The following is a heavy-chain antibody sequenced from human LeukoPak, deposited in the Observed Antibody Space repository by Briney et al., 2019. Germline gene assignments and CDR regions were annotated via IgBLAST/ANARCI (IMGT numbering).Heavy chain of an antibody. CDR2: IIPIFGTA. D-gene: IGHD6-19*01. V-gene: IGHV1-69*06. CDR1: GGTFSSYA. CDR3: AIFLRSSGWFLI. J-gene: IGHJ4*02. Sequence: ASVKVSCKASGGTFSSYAISWVRQAPGQGLEWMGGIIPIFGTANYAQKFQGRVTITADKSTSTAYMELSSLRSEDTAVYYCAIFLRSSGWFLIWGQGTLVTVSS.